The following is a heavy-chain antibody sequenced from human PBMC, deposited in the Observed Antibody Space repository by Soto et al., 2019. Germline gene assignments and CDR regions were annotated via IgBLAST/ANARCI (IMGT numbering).Heavy chain of an antibody. V-gene: IGHV3-66*01. Sequence: GGSLRLSCAASGFTVSSNYMSWVRQAPGKGLEWVSVIYSGGSTYYADSVKGRFTISRDNSKNTLYLQMNSLRAEDTAVYYCAREGILEWNHYYYYMDVWGKGTTVTVSS. CDR1: GFTVSSNY. CDR2: IYSGGST. J-gene: IGHJ6*03. D-gene: IGHD3-3*01. CDR3: AREGILEWNHYYYYMDV.